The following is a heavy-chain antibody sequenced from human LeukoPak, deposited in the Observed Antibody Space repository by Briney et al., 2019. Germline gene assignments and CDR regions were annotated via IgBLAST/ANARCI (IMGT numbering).Heavy chain of an antibody. CDR1: GFTFSTYS. CDR2: ISTTGTTI. J-gene: IGHJ4*02. Sequence: GGSPRLSCAASGFTFSTYSMSWVRQAPGKGLGWVSFISTTGTTIYYADSLKGRFTISRDNAKNSLYLQMNSLRAEDTAVYYCARYHYGSLYFDYWGQGTLVTVSS. CDR3: ARYHYGSLYFDY. V-gene: IGHV3-48*04. D-gene: IGHD4-17*01.